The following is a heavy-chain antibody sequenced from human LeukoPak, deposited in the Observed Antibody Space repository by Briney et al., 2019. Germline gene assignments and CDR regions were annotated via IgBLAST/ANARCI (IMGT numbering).Heavy chain of an antibody. CDR1: GGSFSAYY. CDR2: IYYSGST. V-gene: IGHV4-59*12. CDR3: ARDVYCSSTSCYEGIDNWFDP. Sequence: PSETLSLTCAVYGGSFSAYYWSWIRQPPGKGLEWIGYIYYSGSTNYNPSLKSRVTISVDTSKNQFSLKLSSVTAADTAVYYCARDVYCSSTSCYEGIDNWFDPWGQGTLVTVSS. D-gene: IGHD2-2*01. J-gene: IGHJ5*02.